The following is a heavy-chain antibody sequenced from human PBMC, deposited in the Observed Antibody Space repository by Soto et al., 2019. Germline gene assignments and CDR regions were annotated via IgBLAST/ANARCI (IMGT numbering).Heavy chain of an antibody. CDR2: TYHRSKWHN. CDR1: GDSVSSNSAA. CDR3: ARDQVPAALLGWFDP. Sequence: PSQTLSLTCVISGDSVSSNSAAWNWIRKSPSRGLEWLGRTYHRSKWHNDSAESVKSRITINPDTSKNQFSLKLSSVTAADTAVYYCARDQVPAALLGWFDPWGQGTLVTVSS. J-gene: IGHJ5*02. D-gene: IGHD2-2*01. V-gene: IGHV6-1*01.